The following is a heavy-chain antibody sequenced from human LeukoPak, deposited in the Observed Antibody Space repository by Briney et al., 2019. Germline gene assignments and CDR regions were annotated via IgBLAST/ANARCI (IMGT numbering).Heavy chain of an antibody. CDR1: GFTFSNYG. CDR2: ITSSSSYI. CDR3: AREEVRAFDI. Sequence: GGSLRLSCAAPGFTFSNYGMNWVRQAPGKGLEWVSSITSSSSYIYYADSVKGRFTISRDNAKNSLFLQMNSLRAEDAAIYYCAREEVRAFDIWGQGTMVTVSS. J-gene: IGHJ3*02. D-gene: IGHD3-10*01. V-gene: IGHV3-21*01.